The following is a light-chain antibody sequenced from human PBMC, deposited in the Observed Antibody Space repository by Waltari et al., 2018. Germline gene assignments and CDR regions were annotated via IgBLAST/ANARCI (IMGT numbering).Light chain of an antibody. CDR3: QMYVRLPVT. V-gene: IGKV3-20*01. CDR1: QSVGRS. J-gene: IGKJ1*01. CDR2: DAS. Sequence: EIVLTQSPGTLSLSPGERATLSCRASQSVGRSLAWYQQKPGQAPRLLIFDASNRATAIPERFSGSGSGTDFSLTIIRLEPEDFAVYYCQMYVRLPVTFGQGTKVEIK.